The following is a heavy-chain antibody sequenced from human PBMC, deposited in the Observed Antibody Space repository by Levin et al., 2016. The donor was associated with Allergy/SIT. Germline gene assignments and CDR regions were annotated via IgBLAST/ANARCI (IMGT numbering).Heavy chain of an antibody. Sequence: WVRQAPGQGLEWMGWISAYNGNTNYAQKLQGRVTMTTDTSTSTAYMELRSLRSDDTAVYYCARDLGGAAAGTGFDYWGQGTLVTVSS. D-gene: IGHD6-13*01. J-gene: IGHJ4*02. CDR2: ISAYNGNT. CDR3: ARDLGGAAAGTGFDY. V-gene: IGHV1-18*01.